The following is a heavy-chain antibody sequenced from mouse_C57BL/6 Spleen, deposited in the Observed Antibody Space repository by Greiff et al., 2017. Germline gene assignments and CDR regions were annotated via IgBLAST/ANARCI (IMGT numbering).Heavy chain of an antibody. V-gene: IGHV5-17*01. Sequence: EVQLVESGGGLVKPGGSLKLSCAASGFTFSDYGMHWVRQAPEKGLEWVAYISSGSSTIYYADTVKGRFTISRDNAKNTLSLQMTSLRSEDTAMYYCARPYDGAWFAYWGQGTLVTVSA. J-gene: IGHJ3*01. CDR1: GFTFSDYG. CDR2: ISSGSSTI. D-gene: IGHD2-12*01. CDR3: ARPYDGAWFAY.